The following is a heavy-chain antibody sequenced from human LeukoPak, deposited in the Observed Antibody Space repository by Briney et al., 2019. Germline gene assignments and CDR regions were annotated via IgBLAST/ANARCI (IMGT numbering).Heavy chain of an antibody. Sequence: GASVKVSCKASGGTFSSYAISWVRQAPGQGLEWMGWISAYNGNTNYAQKLQGRVTMTTGTSTSTAYMELRSLRSDDTAVYYCARDYYDSSGYYYHTVAPWGQGTLVTVSS. V-gene: IGHV1-18*01. CDR3: ARDYYDSSGYYYHTVAP. CDR2: ISAYNGNT. J-gene: IGHJ5*02. CDR1: GGTFSSYA. D-gene: IGHD3-22*01.